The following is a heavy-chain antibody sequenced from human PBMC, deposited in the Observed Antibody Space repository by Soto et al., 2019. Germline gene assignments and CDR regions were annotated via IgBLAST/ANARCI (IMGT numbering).Heavy chain of an antibody. CDR2: IYYSGST. Sequence: QLQLHESGPGLVKPSETLSLTCTVSGASIIRSSYYWGWIRQPPGKGLEWIGSIYYSGSTYYNQTLKSRVTISVDPSKNHFSLKLSPVTAADTALYYCARLNAGTTYYYYGMDVWGQGTTVTVSS. D-gene: IGHD1-7*01. V-gene: IGHV4-39*02. J-gene: IGHJ6*02. CDR1: GASIIRSSYY. CDR3: ARLNAGTTYYYYGMDV.